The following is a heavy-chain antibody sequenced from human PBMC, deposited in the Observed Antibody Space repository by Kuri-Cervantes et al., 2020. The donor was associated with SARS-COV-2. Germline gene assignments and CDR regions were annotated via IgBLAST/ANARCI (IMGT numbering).Heavy chain of an antibody. V-gene: IGHV4-39*02. CDR2: IYYSGST. CDR1: GGSISGSSYY. J-gene: IGHJ4*01. CDR3: AREDAGFDY. Sequence: GSLRLSCTVSGGSISGSSYYWGWIRQPPGKGLEWIGSIYYSGSTYYNPSLKSRVTISADTSKNHFSLNLTSVTAADTAVYYCAREDAGFDYWGQGSQVTVSS.